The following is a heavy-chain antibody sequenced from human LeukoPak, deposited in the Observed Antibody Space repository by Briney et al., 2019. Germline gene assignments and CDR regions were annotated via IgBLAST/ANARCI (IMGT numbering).Heavy chain of an antibody. D-gene: IGHD5-18*01. J-gene: IGHJ4*02. V-gene: IGHV1-18*01. CDR3: ARDSGLYTAMGTFDY. Sequence: ASVKVSCKASGYTFTSYGISWVRQAPGQGLEWMGWISAYNGNTNYAQKLQGRVTMTTDTSTSTAYMELRSLRSDDTAVYYCARDSGLYTAMGTFDYWGQGTLVTVSS. CDR1: GYTFTSYG. CDR2: ISAYNGNT.